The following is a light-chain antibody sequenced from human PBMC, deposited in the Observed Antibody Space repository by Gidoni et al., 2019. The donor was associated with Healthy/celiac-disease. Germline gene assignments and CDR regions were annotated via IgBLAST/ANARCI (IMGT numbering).Light chain of an antibody. V-gene: IGKV1-5*03. CDR3: KQYSSYSWT. J-gene: IGKJ1*01. CDR1: QSISSW. Sequence: DIQMTQYPPTLSAFVGDRVTITCRASQSISSWLAWYQQKPGKAPKLLISKASTLESGVPSRFSGSGAGTEFALTISSLQPDDFATYYCKQYSSYSWTFXXXTKVEIK. CDR2: KAS.